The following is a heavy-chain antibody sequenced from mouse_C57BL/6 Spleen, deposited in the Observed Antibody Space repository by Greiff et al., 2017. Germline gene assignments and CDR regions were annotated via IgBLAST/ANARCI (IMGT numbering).Heavy chain of an antibody. CDR2: IDPSDSYT. J-gene: IGHJ2*01. V-gene: IGHV1-59*01. CDR3: ARGGVYYYGSSYGDY. Sequence: QVQLQQPGAELVRPGTSVKLSCKASGYTFTSYWMHWVKQRPGHGLEWIGVIDPSDSYTNYNQKFKGKATLTVDTSSSTAYMQLSSLTSEDSAVYYCARGGVYYYGSSYGDYWGQGTTLTVSS. CDR1: GYTFTSYW. D-gene: IGHD1-1*01.